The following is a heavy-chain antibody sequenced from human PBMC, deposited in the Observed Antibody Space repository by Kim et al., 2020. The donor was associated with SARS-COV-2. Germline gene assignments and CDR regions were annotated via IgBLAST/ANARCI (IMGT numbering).Heavy chain of an antibody. CDR3: DVSDY. V-gene: IGHV3-23*01. Sequence: GGSLRLSCAASGFTFRGYAMSWARQAPGKGLEWVSTISDSGFRTHYTDSVKVRFTISRDNSKSTLFLQMNSLRVEDTAVYYCDVSDYWGQGSLVTVSS. J-gene: IGHJ4*02. CDR2: ISDSGFRT. CDR1: GFTFRGYA.